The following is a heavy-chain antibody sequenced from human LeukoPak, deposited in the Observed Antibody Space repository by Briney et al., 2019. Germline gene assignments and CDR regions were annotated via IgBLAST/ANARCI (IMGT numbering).Heavy chain of an antibody. Sequence: SQTLSLTYTVSGGSISSYYWSWIRQPPGKGLEWIGYIYYSGSTNYNPSLKSRVTISVDTSKNQFSLKLSSVTAADTAVYYCARDSSGYPYYYYYMDVWGKGTTVTVSS. CDR2: IYYSGST. D-gene: IGHD3-22*01. CDR3: ARDSSGYPYYYYYMDV. CDR1: GGSISSYY. J-gene: IGHJ6*03. V-gene: IGHV4-59*01.